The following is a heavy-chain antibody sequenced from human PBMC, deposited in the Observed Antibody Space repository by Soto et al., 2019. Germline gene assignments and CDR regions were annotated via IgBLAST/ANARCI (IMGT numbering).Heavy chain of an antibody. Sequence: EVQLLESGGGLVQPGGSLRLSCAASGFTFSSYAMTWVRQAPGKGLEWVSIISGSGGTTYYADSVKGRFTISRDNSKNTLYLQMNSLRADDTAVYYCAKEDSYYDSSGYYLEYFHHWCQGTLVTVSS. J-gene: IGHJ1*01. CDR3: AKEDSYYDSSGYYLEYFHH. CDR1: GFTFSSYA. V-gene: IGHV3-23*01. D-gene: IGHD3-22*01. CDR2: ISGSGGTT.